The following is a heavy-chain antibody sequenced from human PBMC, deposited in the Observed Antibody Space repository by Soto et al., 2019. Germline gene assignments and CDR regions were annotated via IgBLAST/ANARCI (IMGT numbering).Heavy chain of an antibody. J-gene: IGHJ6*02. V-gene: IGHV3-21*01. Sequence: EVQLVESGGGLVKPGGSLRLSCAASVYNFNSYTINWVRHAPGKRLEWLSSISSSGYIFSTDSVRGRFTISRDNAKNSVYLQINSLRAEDTAVYFCAMDCSGGSCYPGMDVWGQGTTVTVSS. CDR3: AMDCSGGSCYPGMDV. CDR1: VYNFNSYT. D-gene: IGHD2-15*01. CDR2: ISSSGYI.